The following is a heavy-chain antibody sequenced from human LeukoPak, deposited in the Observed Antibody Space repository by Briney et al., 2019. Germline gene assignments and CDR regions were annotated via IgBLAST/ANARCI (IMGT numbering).Heavy chain of an antibody. J-gene: IGHJ6*03. Sequence: PGGSLRLSCAASGFTFDDYGMSWVRQAPGKGLEWVSGINWNGGSTVYADSVKGRFTISRDNAKNSLYLQMNSLRAEDTALYYCARVVLPSVVPAAIESSHYYYYYMDVWGKGTTVTVSS. CDR2: INWNGGST. V-gene: IGHV3-20*04. CDR1: GFTFDDYG. D-gene: IGHD2-2*01. CDR3: ARVVLPSVVPAAIESSHYYYYYMDV.